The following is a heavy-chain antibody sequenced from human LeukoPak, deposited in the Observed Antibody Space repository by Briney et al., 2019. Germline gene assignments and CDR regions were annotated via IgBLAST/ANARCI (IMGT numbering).Heavy chain of an antibody. CDR1: GFTFSSYS. Sequence: GGSLRLSCAASGFTFSSYSMNWVRQAPGKGLEWVSYVSSSSGTIYYADSVKGRFTISRDNARNSLDLQLSNLRAGDTVVYYCARSPFVRGVITHFDYWGQGTLVTVSS. J-gene: IGHJ4*02. CDR2: VSSSSGTI. D-gene: IGHD3-10*01. CDR3: ARSPFVRGVITHFDY. V-gene: IGHV3-48*04.